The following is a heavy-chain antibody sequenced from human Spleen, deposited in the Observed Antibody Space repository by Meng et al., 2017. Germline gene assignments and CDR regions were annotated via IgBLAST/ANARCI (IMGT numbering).Heavy chain of an antibody. V-gene: IGHV1-2*02. CDR2: INPNSGGT. J-gene: IGHJ4*02. CDR3: ARVAATYYYDSSGYSDDY. Sequence: ASVKVSCKASGGTFSSYTISWVRQAPGQGLEWMGWINPNSGGTNYAQKFQGRVTMTRDTSISTAYMELSRLRSDDTAVYYCARVAATYYYDSSGYSDDYWGQGTLVTVSS. D-gene: IGHD3-22*01. CDR1: GGTFSSYT.